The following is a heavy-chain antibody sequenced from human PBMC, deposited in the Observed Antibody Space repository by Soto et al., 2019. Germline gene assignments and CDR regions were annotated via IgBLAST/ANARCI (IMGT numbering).Heavy chain of an antibody. CDR1: GYTFTDYY. V-gene: IGHV1-69-2*01. CDR3: ATPVHLGVAATQYYYGMDV. J-gene: IGHJ6*02. D-gene: IGHD2-15*01. Sequence: EVQLVQSGAEVKKPGATVKISCKVSGYTFTDYYMHWVQQAPGKGHEWMGLVDPEDGETIYAEKFQGRVTITADPSNDTGYTELSSLRSEDTAVYYCATPVHLGVAATQYYYGMDVWGQGTTVTVSS. CDR2: VDPEDGET.